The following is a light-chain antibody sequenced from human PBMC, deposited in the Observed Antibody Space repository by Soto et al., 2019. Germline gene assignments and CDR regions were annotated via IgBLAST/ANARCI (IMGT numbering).Light chain of an antibody. CDR1: SSDVGSHNL. CDR2: EVS. V-gene: IGLV2-23*02. Sequence: QSGLTQPASVSGSPGQSITISCTGTSSDVGSHNLVSWYQQHPGQAPKLMIYEVSKRPLGVSTRFSASKSGSTASLTISGLQAEDEADYYCCSYGGSRAVFGGGTQLTVL. J-gene: IGLJ7*01. CDR3: CSYGGSRAV.